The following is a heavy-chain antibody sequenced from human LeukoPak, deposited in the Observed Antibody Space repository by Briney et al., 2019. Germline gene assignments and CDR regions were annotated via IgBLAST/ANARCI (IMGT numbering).Heavy chain of an antibody. CDR1: GYTLTELS. D-gene: IGHD2-8*01. CDR2: FDPEDGET. V-gene: IGHV1-24*01. CDR3: AQQGTTGPGKNGVFDI. J-gene: IGHJ3*02. Sequence: ASVKVSCKVSGYTLTELSTHWVRQAPGKGLEWMGGFDPEDGETIYAQKFHGRVTMTEDTSTDTAYMELSSLRSEDTAVYYCAQQGTTGPGKNGVFDIWGQGTMVTVSS.